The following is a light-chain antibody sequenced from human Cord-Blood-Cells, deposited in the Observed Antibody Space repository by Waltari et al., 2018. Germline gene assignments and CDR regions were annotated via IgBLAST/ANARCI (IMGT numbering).Light chain of an antibody. CDR1: TGAVTSGYD. CDR3: RLYYAGAYV. J-gene: IGLJ1*01. CDR2: STH. V-gene: IGLV7-43*01. Sequence: QTVVTQEPSLTVSPGGTVTLTCASSTGAVTSGYDQNWFQQKPGQAPRALMYSTHTKRPCTPALFSGSHLGGKAALTLSGVQPEDEAEYYCRLYYAGAYVFGTGNKVTVL.